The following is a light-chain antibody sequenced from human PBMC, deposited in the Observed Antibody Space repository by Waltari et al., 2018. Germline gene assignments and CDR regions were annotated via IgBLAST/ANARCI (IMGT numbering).Light chain of an antibody. J-gene: IGLJ2*01. CDR2: HVT. V-gene: IGLV2-8*01. Sequence: QSALTQPPPPPGSPGWPVPISCPGTRSAVGTSDFVSWYQKHPGQAPKLLIYHVTKRPSGVPDRFSGSKSGNTASLTVSGLQAEDEADYYCSSNAGINNFVFGGGTKLTVL. CDR1: RSAVGTSDF. CDR3: SSNAGINNFV.